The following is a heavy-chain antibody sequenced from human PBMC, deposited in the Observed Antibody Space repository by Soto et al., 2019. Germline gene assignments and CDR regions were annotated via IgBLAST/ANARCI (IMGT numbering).Heavy chain of an antibody. CDR2: ISSSSSTI. CDR1: GFTFSSYS. D-gene: IGHD1-26*01. Sequence: GGSLRVSWAASGFTFSSYSMNWVRQAPGKGLEWVSYISSSSSTIYYADSVKGRFTISRDNAKNSLYLQMNSLRDEDTAVYYCARDKWELHLRPRDYYYGMDVWGQGTTVTVSS. CDR3: ARDKWELHLRPRDYYYGMDV. J-gene: IGHJ6*02. V-gene: IGHV3-48*02.